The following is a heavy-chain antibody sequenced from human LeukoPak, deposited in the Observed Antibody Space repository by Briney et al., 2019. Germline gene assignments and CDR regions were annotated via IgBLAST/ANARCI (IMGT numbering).Heavy chain of an antibody. D-gene: IGHD2-2*01. J-gene: IGHJ3*02. CDR3: ARLIYCSSTSCPQKVAFDI. CDR2: INPNSGGT. Sequence: EASVKVSCKASGYTFTGYYMHWVRQAPGQGLERMGWINPNSGGTNYAQKFQGRVTMTRDTSISTAYMELSRLRSDDTAVYYCARLIYCSSTSCPQKVAFDIWGQGTMVTVSS. V-gene: IGHV1-2*02. CDR1: GYTFTGYY.